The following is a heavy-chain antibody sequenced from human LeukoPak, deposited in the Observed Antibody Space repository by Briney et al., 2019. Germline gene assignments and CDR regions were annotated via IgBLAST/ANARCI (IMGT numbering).Heavy chain of an antibody. CDR3: VKALADGGSFDY. Sequence: XXSLRLSCAASGFSFSSYAMSWVRHAPGKGLEWGSAIRGGGDKILYAVSVEGGVTISRENTKNTLYMQMNSLRVEDTAVYYCVKALADGGSFDYWAQGTLVTVSS. CDR1: GFSFSSYA. CDR2: IRGGGDKI. J-gene: IGHJ4*02. V-gene: IGHV3-23*01. D-gene: IGHD4-23*01.